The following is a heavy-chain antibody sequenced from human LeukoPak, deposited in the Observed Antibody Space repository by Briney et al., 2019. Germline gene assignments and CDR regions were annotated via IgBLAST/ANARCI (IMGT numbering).Heavy chain of an antibody. CDR1: GFTFSSYS. Sequence: GGSLRLSCAASGFTFSSYSMNWVRQAPGKGLEWVSYISSSGSTIYYADSVKGRFTISRDNAKNSLYLQMNSLRAEETAVYYCARSYDSSGEYSDYWGQGTLVTVSS. CDR2: ISSSGSTI. J-gene: IGHJ4*02. V-gene: IGHV3-48*04. D-gene: IGHD3-22*01. CDR3: ARSYDSSGEYSDY.